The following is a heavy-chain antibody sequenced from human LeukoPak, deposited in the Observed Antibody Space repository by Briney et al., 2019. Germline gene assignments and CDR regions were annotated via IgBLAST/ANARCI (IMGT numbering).Heavy chain of an antibody. J-gene: IGHJ3*02. D-gene: IGHD2-15*01. CDR2: ISGIGGST. Sequence: GGSLRLSCAASGFTFSSYAMHWVRQAPGKGLEYVSAISGIGGSTYYANSVKGRFTISRDNSKNTLYLQMNSLRAEDTALYYCAKGRGGSCFDAFDIWGQGTMVTVSS. V-gene: IGHV3-64*01. CDR1: GFTFSSYA. CDR3: AKGRGGSCFDAFDI.